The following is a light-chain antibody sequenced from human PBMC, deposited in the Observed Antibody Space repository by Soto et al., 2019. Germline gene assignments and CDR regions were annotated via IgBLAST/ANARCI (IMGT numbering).Light chain of an antibody. CDR1: QDISNY. J-gene: IGKJ1*01. CDR2: AAS. CDR3: QNYYSAPWT. Sequence: DIQMTQSPPSLSASVGDTVAITCRASQDISNYLAWYQQKPGKVPKLLIYAASTLQSGVPSRFSGSGSGTDFTLTSSSLQPEDVATYYCQNYYSAPWTFGRGTKVEI. V-gene: IGKV1-27*01.